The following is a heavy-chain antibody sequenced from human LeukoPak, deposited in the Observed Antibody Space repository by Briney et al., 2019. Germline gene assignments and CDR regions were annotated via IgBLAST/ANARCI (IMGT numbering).Heavy chain of an antibody. CDR3: ASAPGAYYFDY. J-gene: IGHJ4*02. CDR1: GYSFTSYW. Sequence: GESPKISCKGSGYSFTSYWISWVRQMPGKGLEWMGRIDPSDSYTNYSPSFQGHVTISADKSISTAYLQWSSLKASDTAMYYCASAPGAYYFDYWGQGTLVTVFS. V-gene: IGHV5-10-1*01. CDR2: IDPSDSYT. D-gene: IGHD3-10*01.